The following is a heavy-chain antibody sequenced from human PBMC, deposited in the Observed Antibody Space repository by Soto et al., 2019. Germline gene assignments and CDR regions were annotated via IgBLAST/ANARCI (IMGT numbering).Heavy chain of an antibody. D-gene: IGHD5-18*01. CDR3: ARDRHTSYGSYGMDV. CDR2: IYTSGST. Sequence: QVQLQESGPGLVKPSETLSLTCTVSGCSISSYYWSWIRQPAGKGLEWIGRIYTSGSTNYNPSRTSRVTMSVDTSKNQFALKLSSVTAADTAVYYCARDRHTSYGSYGMDVWGQGTKVTVSS. J-gene: IGHJ6*02. V-gene: IGHV4-4*07. CDR1: GCSISSYY.